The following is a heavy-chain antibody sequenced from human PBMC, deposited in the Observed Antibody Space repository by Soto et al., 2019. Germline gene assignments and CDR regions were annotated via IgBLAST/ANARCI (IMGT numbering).Heavy chain of an antibody. J-gene: IGHJ6*02. Sequence: QVQLVQSGAEVKKPGSSVKVSCKASGGTFSSYAISWVRQAPGQGLEWMGGIIPIFGTANYAPKFQGRVTITADKSTSTAYMELSSLRSEDTALYYRASRYDFWGGLYYYYGMDVWGQGTTVTVSS. D-gene: IGHD3-3*01. CDR2: IIPIFGTA. CDR1: GGTFSSYA. V-gene: IGHV1-69*06. CDR3: ASRYDFWGGLYYYYGMDV.